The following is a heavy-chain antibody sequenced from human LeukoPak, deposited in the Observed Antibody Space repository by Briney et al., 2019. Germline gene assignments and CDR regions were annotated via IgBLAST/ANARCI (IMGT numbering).Heavy chain of an antibody. J-gene: IGHJ4*02. Sequence: SETLSLTRTVSGYSISSGYYWGWIRQPPGKGLEWIGSIYHSGSTYYNPSLKSRVTISVDTSKNQFSLKLSSVTAADTAVYYCAGPGLYCSGGSCYSPFDYWGQGTLVTVSS. CDR1: GYSISSGYY. V-gene: IGHV4-38-2*02. CDR3: AGPGLYCSGGSCYSPFDY. D-gene: IGHD2-15*01. CDR2: IYHSGST.